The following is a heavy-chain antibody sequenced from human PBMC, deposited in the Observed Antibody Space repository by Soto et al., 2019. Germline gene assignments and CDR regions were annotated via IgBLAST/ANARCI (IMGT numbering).Heavy chain of an antibody. CDR2: IWYDGSNK. D-gene: IGHD3-10*01. CDR3: ASETMVRGVIIPFDY. CDR1: GFTFSSYG. J-gene: IGHJ4*02. Sequence: QVQLVESGGGVVQPGRSLRLSCAASGFTFSSYGMDWVSQAPGKRLEWVAVIWYDGSNKYYADSVKGRFTISRDNSKNTLYLQMNSLRAEDTAVYYCASETMVRGVIIPFDYWGQGTLVTVSS. V-gene: IGHV3-33*01.